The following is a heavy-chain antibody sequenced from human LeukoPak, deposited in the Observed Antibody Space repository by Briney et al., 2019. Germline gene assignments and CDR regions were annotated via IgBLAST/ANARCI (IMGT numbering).Heavy chain of an antibody. J-gene: IGHJ2*01. CDR3: ARHEIIAARPGYFDL. CDR1: GGSISSSSYY. D-gene: IGHD6-6*01. Sequence: SETLSLTCTVSGGSISSSSYYWGWLRQPPGKGLEWIGSIYYSGSTYYNPSLKSRVTISVDTSKNQFSLKLSSVTAADTAVYYCARHEIIAARPGYFDLWGRGTLVTVSS. V-gene: IGHV4-39*01. CDR2: IYYSGST.